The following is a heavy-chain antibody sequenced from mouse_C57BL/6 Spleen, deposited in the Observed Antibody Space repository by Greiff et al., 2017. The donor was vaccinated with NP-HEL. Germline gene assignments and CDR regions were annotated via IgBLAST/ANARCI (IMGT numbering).Heavy chain of an antibody. V-gene: IGHV1-55*01. J-gene: IGHJ2*01. CDR1: GYTFTSYW. CDR2: IYPGSGST. Sequence: QVQLQQPGAELVKPGASVKMSCKASGYTFTSYWITWVKQRPGQGLEWIGDIYPGSGSTNYNEKFKSKATLTVDTSSSTAYMQLSSLTSEDSAVYYCARRSLRYQSRYYFDYWGQGTTLTVSS. D-gene: IGHD1-1*01. CDR3: ARRSLRYQSRYYFDY.